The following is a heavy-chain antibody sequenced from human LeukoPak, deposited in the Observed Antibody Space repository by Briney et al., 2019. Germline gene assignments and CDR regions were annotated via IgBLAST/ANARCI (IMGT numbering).Heavy chain of an antibody. J-gene: IGHJ2*01. Sequence: ASMKVSCKASGYTFTTYDINWVRLAAGQGLEWMGWVNCDSGGTGYAQKFQGRVTMTRDTSTSTAYMELSSLRSEDTAVYYCAAGTGSGWYKGWYFDLWGRGTLVTVSS. CDR1: GYTFTTYD. D-gene: IGHD6-19*01. V-gene: IGHV1-8*01. CDR3: AAGTGSGWYKGWYFDL. CDR2: VNCDSGGT.